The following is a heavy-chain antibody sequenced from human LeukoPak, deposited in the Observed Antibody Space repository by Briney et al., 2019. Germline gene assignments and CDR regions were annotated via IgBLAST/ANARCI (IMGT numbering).Heavy chain of an antibody. CDR1: GDSLSGYY. J-gene: IGHJ4*02. D-gene: IGHD1-1*01. Sequence: SETLSLTCAVYGDSLSGYYWTWIRQAPGKGLEWIGEITHSGGTNYKPSLKSRVNISLDTSRRQFSLKLNSVTAADTAVYYCASFTETYNPSDFWGQGTLVTVSS. CDR3: ASFTETYNPSDF. CDR2: ITHSGGT. V-gene: IGHV4-34*01.